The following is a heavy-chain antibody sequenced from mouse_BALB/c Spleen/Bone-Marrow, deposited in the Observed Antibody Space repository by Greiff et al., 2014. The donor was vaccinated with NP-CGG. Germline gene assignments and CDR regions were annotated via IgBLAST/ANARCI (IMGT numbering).Heavy chain of an antibody. CDR1: GFNIEDTY. V-gene: IGHV14-3*02. Sequence: EVQLQQSGAELVKPGASVKLSCTASGFNIEDTYMHRVKQRPEQGLEWIGRIDPANGNTKYDPKFQGKATITADTSSNTAYLQLSSLTSEDTAVYYCAEITTAAYYVMDYWGQETSVTVSS. D-gene: IGHD1-2*01. CDR2: IDPANGNT. CDR3: AEITTAAYYVMDY. J-gene: IGHJ4*01.